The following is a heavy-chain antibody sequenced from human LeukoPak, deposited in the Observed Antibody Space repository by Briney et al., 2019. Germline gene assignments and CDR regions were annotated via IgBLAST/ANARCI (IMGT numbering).Heavy chain of an antibody. J-gene: IGHJ4*02. D-gene: IGHD3-9*01. Sequence: ASVKVSCKAYGYTFTSYGISWVRQAPGQGLEWMGWISAYNGNTNYAQKLQGRVTMTTDTSTSTAYMELRSLRSDDTDVYYCAIDSGALVRYFDWYNDYWGQGTLVTVSS. V-gene: IGHV1-18*01. CDR2: ISAYNGNT. CDR3: AIDSGALVRYFDWYNDY. CDR1: GYTFTSYG.